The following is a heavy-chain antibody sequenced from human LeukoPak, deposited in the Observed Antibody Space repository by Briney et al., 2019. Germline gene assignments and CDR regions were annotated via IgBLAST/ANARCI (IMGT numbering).Heavy chain of an antibody. V-gene: IGHV5-51*01. Sequence: GESQKISCKGSGYSFTSYWIGWVRQMPGKGLEWMGIIYPGDSDTRYSPSFQGQVTISADKSISTAYLQWSSLKASDTAMYYCARPIAVAGTDGYYFDYWGQGTLVTVSS. J-gene: IGHJ4*02. D-gene: IGHD6-19*01. CDR3: ARPIAVAGTDGYYFDY. CDR2: IYPGDSDT. CDR1: GYSFTSYW.